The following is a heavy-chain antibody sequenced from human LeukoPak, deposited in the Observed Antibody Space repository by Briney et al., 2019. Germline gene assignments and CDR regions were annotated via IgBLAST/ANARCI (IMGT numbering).Heavy chain of an antibody. V-gene: IGHV3-23*01. Sequence: GGSLRLSCAASGFTFSSYAMSWVRQAPGKGVEWVSAISGGGDTTYYGDSVKGRFTISRDNSKHTLYLQMNSLRAEDTPVYYCAKDQITMIKGFFDYWGQGTLVTVSS. CDR3: AKDQITMIKGFFDY. CDR1: GFTFSSYA. CDR2: ISGGGDTT. J-gene: IGHJ4*02. D-gene: IGHD3-22*01.